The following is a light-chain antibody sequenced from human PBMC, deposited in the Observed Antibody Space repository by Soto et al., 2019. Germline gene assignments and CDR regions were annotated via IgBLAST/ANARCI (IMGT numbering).Light chain of an antibody. CDR1: LNIGDS. CDR2: DAS. Sequence: AILRTQSPSSFSAATGDRVTIACRASLNIGDSLSWFQQQAGKPATQLIYDASALQSGVPVRFSGSASGTDFTPTIRNMQRADFATYYCLQPYNPPRTVGQGTKVEIK. J-gene: IGKJ1*01. V-gene: IGKV1-8*01. CDR3: LQPYNPPRT.